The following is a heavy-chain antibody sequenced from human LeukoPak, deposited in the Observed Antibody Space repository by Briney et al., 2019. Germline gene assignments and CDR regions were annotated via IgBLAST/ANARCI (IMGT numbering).Heavy chain of an antibody. CDR1: GYTFTSYA. V-gene: IGHV1-3*01. CDR2: INAGNGNT. Sequence: GASVKVSCKASGYTFTSYAMHWVRQAPGQRLEWMGWINAGNGNTKYSQKFQGRVTITRDTSASTVYMELSSLRSEDTAVYYCASGYDILTGYSPLDYWGQGTLVTVSS. J-gene: IGHJ4*02. CDR3: ASGYDILTGYSPLDY. D-gene: IGHD3-9*01.